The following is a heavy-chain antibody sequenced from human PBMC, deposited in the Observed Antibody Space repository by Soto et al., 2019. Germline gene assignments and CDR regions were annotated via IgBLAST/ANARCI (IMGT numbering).Heavy chain of an antibody. CDR1: GFTFSSYA. CDR2: ISGSGGST. Sequence: EVQLLESGGGLVQPGGSLRLSCAASGFTFSSYAMSWVRQAPGKGLEWVSAISGSGGSTYYADSVKGRFTFSRDNSKNTLYLQMNSLRAEDTAVYYCAASGRIAARRFDYWGQGTLVTVSS. V-gene: IGHV3-23*01. D-gene: IGHD6-6*01. CDR3: AASGRIAARRFDY. J-gene: IGHJ4*02.